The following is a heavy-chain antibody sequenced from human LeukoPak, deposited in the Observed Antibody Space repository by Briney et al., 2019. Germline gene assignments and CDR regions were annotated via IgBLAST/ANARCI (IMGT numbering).Heavy chain of an antibody. CDR2: ISRESGSTI. CDR3: AGGWSLYYFDS. D-gene: IGHD3-16*01. CDR1: GVTFSSFE. J-gene: IGHJ4*02. V-gene: IGHV3-48*03. Sequence: PGGALRLSCAGSGVTFSSFEMSWGRQAPGEGLEWVSYISRESGSTISYADSVKGRFTISRDNAKNSLFLQMNNLRAEDTAVYYCAGGWSLYYFDSWGQGALVTVSS.